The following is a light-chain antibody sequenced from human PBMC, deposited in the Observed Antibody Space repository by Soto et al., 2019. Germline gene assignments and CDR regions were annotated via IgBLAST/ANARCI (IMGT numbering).Light chain of an antibody. CDR1: QSVSSN. J-gene: IGKJ5*01. CDR3: QQYNKWPPIT. V-gene: IGKV3-15*01. CDR2: GAS. Sequence: EIVMTQSPATLSVSPWERATLSCGASQSVSSNLAWYQQKPGQAPRLLIYGASTRATGIPARFSGSGSGTEFTLIISSLQSEDFAVYYCQQYNKWPPITFGHGTRLEIK.